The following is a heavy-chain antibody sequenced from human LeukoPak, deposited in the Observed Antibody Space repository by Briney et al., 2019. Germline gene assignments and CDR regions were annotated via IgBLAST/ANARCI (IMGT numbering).Heavy chain of an antibody. CDR3: ARVMSRVQYYGSGSYYKLPHDAFDI. CDR2: INPNSGGT. CDR1: GYTFTSYA. Sequence: GASVKVSCKASGYTFTSYAMTWVRQAPGQGLEWMGWINPNSGGTNYAQKFQGRVTMTRDTSISTAYMELSRLRSDDTAVYYCARVMSRVQYYGSGSYYKLPHDAFDIWGQGTMVTVSS. V-gene: IGHV1-2*02. J-gene: IGHJ3*02. D-gene: IGHD3-10*01.